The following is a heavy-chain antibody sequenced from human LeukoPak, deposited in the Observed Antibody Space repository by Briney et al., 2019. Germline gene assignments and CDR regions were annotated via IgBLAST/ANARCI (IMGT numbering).Heavy chain of an antibody. CDR2: INSDGSST. Sequence: PGGSLRLSCAASGFTFSSYWMHWVRQAPGKGLVWVSRINSDGSSTSYADSVKGRFTISRDNAKNTLYLQMNSLRAEDTAVYYCARATLRYFDWTSPEFDYWGQGTLVTVSS. V-gene: IGHV3-74*01. CDR1: GFTFSSYW. CDR3: ARATLRYFDWTSPEFDY. J-gene: IGHJ4*02. D-gene: IGHD3-9*01.